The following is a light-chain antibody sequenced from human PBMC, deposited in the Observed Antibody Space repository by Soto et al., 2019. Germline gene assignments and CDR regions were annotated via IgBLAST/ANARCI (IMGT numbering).Light chain of an antibody. CDR2: AAS. CDR3: QQYGGSPLT. J-gene: IGKJ4*01. CDR1: PSVSSSY. V-gene: IGKV3-20*01. Sequence: EIVLTQSPGSLSLSPGERATLSCRASPSVSSSYFGWYQQKPGQAPRLLIYAASSRATGIPDRFSGSGSGTHFTLTISRLEPEDFAVYYCQQYGGSPLTFGGGTKVEIK.